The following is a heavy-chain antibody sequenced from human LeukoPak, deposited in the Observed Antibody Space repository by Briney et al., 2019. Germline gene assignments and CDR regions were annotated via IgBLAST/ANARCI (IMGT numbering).Heavy chain of an antibody. CDR1: GGSISSGGYY. V-gene: IGHV4-31*03. CDR3: ARSYDILTGPDY. D-gene: IGHD3-9*01. CDR2: IYYSGST. J-gene: IGHJ4*02. Sequence: SETLSLTCTVSGGSISSGGYYWSWIRQHRGKGLEWIGYIYYSGSTYYNPSLKSRVTISVDTSKNQFSLKLSSVTAADTAVYYCARSYDILTGPDYWGQGTLVTVSS.